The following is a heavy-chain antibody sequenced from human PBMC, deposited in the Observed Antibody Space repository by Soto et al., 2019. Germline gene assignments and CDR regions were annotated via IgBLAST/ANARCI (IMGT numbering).Heavy chain of an antibody. Sequence: QVQLQESGPGLVKPSQTLSLTCTVSGGSISSGGYYWSWIRQHPGKGLEWIGYIYYSGSTYYNPSRKRRVTISVDTSKNQFSLKLSSVTAADTAVYYCARWGRLAYYYDSSGYYYYYYGMEVWGQGTTVTVSS. D-gene: IGHD3-22*01. V-gene: IGHV4-31*03. CDR2: IYYSGST. CDR1: GGSISSGGYY. CDR3: ARWGRLAYYYDSSGYYYYYYGMEV. J-gene: IGHJ6*02.